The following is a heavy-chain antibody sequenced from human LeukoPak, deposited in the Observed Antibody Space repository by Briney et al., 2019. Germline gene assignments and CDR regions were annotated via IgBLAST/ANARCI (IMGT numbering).Heavy chain of an antibody. CDR2: ISSSSSYI. D-gene: IGHD2-2*01. V-gene: IGHV3-21*04. J-gene: IGHJ6*02. CDR3: AKLPNQHPMDV. CDR1: GFTFSSYS. Sequence: GGSLRLSCAASGFTFSSYSMNWVRQAPGKGLEWVSSISSSSSYIYYADSVKGRFTISRDNAKNSLYLQMNSLRAEDTAVYYCAKLPNQHPMDVWGQGTTVTVSS.